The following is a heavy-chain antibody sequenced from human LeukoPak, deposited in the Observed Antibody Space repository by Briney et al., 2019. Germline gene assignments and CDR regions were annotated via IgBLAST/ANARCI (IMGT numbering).Heavy chain of an antibody. CDR3: ARAKTGGPLTWYFDL. CDR2: ISSSGLTI. CDR1: GFTFSLSS. Sequence: GGSLRLSCAASGFTFSLSSMNWVRQAPGKGLEWLLLISSSGLTIFNADPVKGRFTISRDNAKNSLYLQINSLRVEDTALYYCARAKTGGPLTWYFDLWGRGTLVTVSS. D-gene: IGHD2-15*01. J-gene: IGHJ2*01. V-gene: IGHV3-48*01.